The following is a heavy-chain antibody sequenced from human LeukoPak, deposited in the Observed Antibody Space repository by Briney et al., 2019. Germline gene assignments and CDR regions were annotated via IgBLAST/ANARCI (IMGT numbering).Heavy chain of an antibody. CDR1: GYTFSGYY. Sequence: ASVKVSCKASGYTFSGYYMHWVRQAPGQGLEWMGWINPNSGGTNYAQKFQGRVTMTRDTSISTAYMELSRLRSDDTAVYYCASPSSYFWSGYYTFGYWGQGTLVTVSS. V-gene: IGHV1-2*02. CDR2: INPNSGGT. D-gene: IGHD3-3*01. J-gene: IGHJ4*02. CDR3: ASPSSYFWSGYYTFGY.